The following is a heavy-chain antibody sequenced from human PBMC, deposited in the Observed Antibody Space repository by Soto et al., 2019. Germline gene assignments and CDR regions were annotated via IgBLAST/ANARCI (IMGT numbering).Heavy chain of an antibody. Sequence: GGSLRLSCAASGFTFSSYAMHWVRQAPGKGLEWVAVISYDGSNKYYADSVKGRFAISRDNSKNTLYLQMNSLRAEDTAVYYCARALGGMDVWGQGTTVTVSS. D-gene: IGHD1-26*01. V-gene: IGHV3-30*09. CDR3: ARALGGMDV. CDR2: ISYDGSNK. CDR1: GFTFSSYA. J-gene: IGHJ6*02.